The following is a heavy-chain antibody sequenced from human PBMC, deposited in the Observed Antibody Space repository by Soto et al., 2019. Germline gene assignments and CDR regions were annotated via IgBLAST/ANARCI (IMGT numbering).Heavy chain of an antibody. V-gene: IGHV4-39*01. CDR2: IYYSGST. CDR3: ARGHCSSTSCYARRLQKKYNWFDP. D-gene: IGHD2-2*01. CDR1: GGSISSSSYY. J-gene: IGHJ5*02. Sequence: PSETLSLTCTVSGGSISSSSYYWGWIRQPPGKGLEWIGSIYYSGSTYYNPSLKSRVTISVDTSKNQFSLKLSSVTAADTAVYYCARGHCSSTSCYARRLQKKYNWFDPWGQGTLVTSPQ.